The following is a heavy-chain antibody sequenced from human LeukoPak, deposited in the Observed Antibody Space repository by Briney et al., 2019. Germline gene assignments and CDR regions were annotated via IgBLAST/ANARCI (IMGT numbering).Heavy chain of an antibody. Sequence: PGGSLRLSCAASGFTFSGSAMHWVRQASGKGLEWVGRIRSKANSYATAYAASVKGRSTISRDDSKNTAYLQMNSLKTEDTAVYYCTRQGQHGDYWGQGTLVTVSS. V-gene: IGHV3-73*01. CDR1: GFTFSGSA. CDR2: IRSKANSYAT. CDR3: TRQGQHGDY. J-gene: IGHJ4*02.